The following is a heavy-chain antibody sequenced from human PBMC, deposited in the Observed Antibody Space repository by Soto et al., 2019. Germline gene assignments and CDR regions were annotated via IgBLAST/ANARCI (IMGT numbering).Heavy chain of an antibody. V-gene: IGHV4-59*01. D-gene: IGHD6-13*01. CDR2: IYYSGST. Sequence: PAETLGLTCTVSGGSISSYYWSGIRQPPGKGLEWIGYIYYSGSTNYNPSLKSRVTISVDTSKNQFSLKLSSVTAADTAVYYCAREQKLVRAFDIWAQGTMVTVS. J-gene: IGHJ3*02. CDR3: AREQKLVRAFDI. CDR1: GGSISSYY.